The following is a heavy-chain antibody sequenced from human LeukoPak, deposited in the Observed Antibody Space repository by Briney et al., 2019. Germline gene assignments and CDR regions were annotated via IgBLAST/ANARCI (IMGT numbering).Heavy chain of an antibody. CDR2: IYGSGST. D-gene: IGHD1-1*01. V-gene: IGHV4-59*01. CDR1: GGSISSYY. J-gene: IGHJ5*02. Sequence: SETLSLTCTVSGGSISSYYWSWIRQPPGKGLEWIGHIYGSGSTNYNPSLKSRVTLSVDTSKNQFSLKLSSVTAADTAVYYCAREGTSGTHLHWFDPWGQGTLVTVSS. CDR3: AREGTSGTHLHWFDP.